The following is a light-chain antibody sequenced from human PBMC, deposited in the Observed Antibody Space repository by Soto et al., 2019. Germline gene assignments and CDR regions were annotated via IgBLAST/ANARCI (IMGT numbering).Light chain of an antibody. Sequence: DIVMTQSPLSLPVTPGEPASISCRSSQSLLHSNGYNYLDWYRQKPGQSPQLLIYLGSNRASGVPDRFSGSGSGTDFTLKISRVEAEDVGVYYCMQALQTPVTFGQGTKVEIK. CDR2: LGS. CDR1: QSLLHSNGYNY. CDR3: MQALQTPVT. J-gene: IGKJ1*01. V-gene: IGKV2-28*01.